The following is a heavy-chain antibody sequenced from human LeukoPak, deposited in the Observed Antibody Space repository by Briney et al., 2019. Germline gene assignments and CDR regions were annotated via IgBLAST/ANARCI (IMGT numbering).Heavy chain of an antibody. J-gene: IGHJ4*02. CDR2: INSDGSST. CDR1: GFTFSSYW. D-gene: IGHD5-12*01. CDR3: ARDFKYSGYELDY. Sequence: GGSLRLSCAASGFTFSSYWMHWVRQALGKGLVWVSRINSDGSSTSYADSVKGRFTISRDNAKNTLYLQMNSLRAEDTAVYYCARDFKYSGYELDYWGQGTLVTVSS. V-gene: IGHV3-74*01.